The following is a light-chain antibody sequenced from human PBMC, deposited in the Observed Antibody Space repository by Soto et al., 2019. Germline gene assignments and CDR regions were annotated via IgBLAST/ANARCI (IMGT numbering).Light chain of an antibody. CDR2: TTS. J-gene: IGKJ2*01. CDR3: QQCDTWPYT. CDR1: QNIGSS. V-gene: IGKV3-15*01. Sequence: EIVMTQSPATLSVSPGERATLSCRASQNIGSSLAWYQQKPGRAPRLLIYTTSYRVTGIPARFSGSGSGTDFTLTISSLQSEDFAVYYCQQCDTWPYTFGQGTKLEIK.